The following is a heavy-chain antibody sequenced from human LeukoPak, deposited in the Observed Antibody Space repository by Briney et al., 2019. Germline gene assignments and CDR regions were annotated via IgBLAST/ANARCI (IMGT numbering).Heavy chain of an antibody. CDR1: GFTFSSYA. J-gene: IGHJ6*02. Sequence: PGGSLRLSCAASGFTFSSYAMSWVRQAPGKGLEWVSAISGSGGSTYYADSVRGRFTISRDNSENTLYLQMNSLRAEDTAVYYCAKVRRAVTSYYYYGMDVWGQGTTVTVSS. V-gene: IGHV3-23*01. CDR2: ISGSGGST. D-gene: IGHD4-17*01. CDR3: AKVRRAVTSYYYYGMDV.